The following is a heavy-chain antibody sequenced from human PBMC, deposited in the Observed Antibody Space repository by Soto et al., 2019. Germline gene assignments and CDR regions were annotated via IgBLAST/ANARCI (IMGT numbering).Heavy chain of an antibody. Sequence: QVQLQESGPGLVKPSETLSLTCTVSGGSIRSYYWSWIRQPPGKGLEWIGDIYYSGSTNYNPSLTRGFTIAVDTSKHQFSLKLSSVTAADTAVYYCAGHCGVWAAFWGQGTLVTVSS. CDR2: IYYSGST. CDR1: GGSIRSYY. D-gene: IGHD3-16*01. J-gene: IGHJ4*02. V-gene: IGHV4-59*08. CDR3: AGHCGVWAAF.